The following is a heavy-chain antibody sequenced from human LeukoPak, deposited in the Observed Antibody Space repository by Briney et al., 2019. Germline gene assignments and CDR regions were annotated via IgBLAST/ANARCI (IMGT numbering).Heavy chain of an antibody. CDR1: AFTFSSFA. J-gene: IGHJ4*02. V-gene: IGHV3-23*01. Sequence: GGSLRLSCAASAFTFSSFAMTWVRQAPGKGLEWVSAISGGGSTYYADSVKGRFTISRVNSKNTLYLQMNSLRAEDTAVYYCARVFGIYYFDFWGQGTLVTVSS. CDR2: ISGGGST. CDR3: ARVFGIYYFDF. D-gene: IGHD2-21*01.